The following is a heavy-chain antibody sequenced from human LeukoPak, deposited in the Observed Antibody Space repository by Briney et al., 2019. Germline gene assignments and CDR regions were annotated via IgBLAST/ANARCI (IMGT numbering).Heavy chain of an antibody. J-gene: IGHJ4*02. CDR2: IYSSGST. CDR1: GGSISTYY. CDR3: ARYFSGSPKRCDLDN. D-gene: IGHD3-3*01. Sequence: SETLSLTCSVSGGSISTYYWSWIRLPPGKGLEWIGYIYSSGSTNYNPSLKSRVTISVDTSKNQFSLKLSSVTAADTAVYYCARYFSGSPKRCDLDNWGQGTLGTVSS. V-gene: IGHV4-59*08.